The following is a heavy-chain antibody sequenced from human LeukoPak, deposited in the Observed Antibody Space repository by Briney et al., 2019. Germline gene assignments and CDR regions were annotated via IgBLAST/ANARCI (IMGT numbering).Heavy chain of an antibody. CDR3: ARASSWYRLFDY. J-gene: IGHJ4*02. CDR2: ISGSGGST. D-gene: IGHD6-13*01. CDR1: GFTFSSYA. Sequence: GGSLRLSCAASGFTFSSYAMSWVRQAPGKGLEWVSAISGSGGSTYYADSVKGRFTISRDNSKNTLYLQMNSLRAEDTAVYYCARASSWYRLFDYWGQGTLVTVSS. V-gene: IGHV3-23*01.